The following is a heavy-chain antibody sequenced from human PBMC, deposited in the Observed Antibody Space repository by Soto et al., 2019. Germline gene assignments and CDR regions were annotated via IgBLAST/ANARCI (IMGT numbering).Heavy chain of an antibody. CDR3: AVYDSSGPAAFDI. J-gene: IGHJ3*02. CDR2: INPNSGGT. Sequence: QNPGQGLEWMGWINPNSGGTNYAQKFQGWVTMTRDTSISTAYMELSRLRSDDTTVYYCAVYDSSGPAAFDIWGQGTMVT. D-gene: IGHD3-22*01. V-gene: IGHV1-2*04.